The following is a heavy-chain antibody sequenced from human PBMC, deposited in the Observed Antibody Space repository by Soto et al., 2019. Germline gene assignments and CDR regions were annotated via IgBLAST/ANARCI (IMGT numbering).Heavy chain of an antibody. CDR2: TSHDGVSK. J-gene: IGHJ4*01. CDR3: FTIFGVASDF. Sequence: QVQLVESGGGVVQPGRSLRLSCAASGFTFRTYGMHWARQAPGKGLEWLAMTSHDGVSKYYADSVKGRFTISRDNSKNTLYLQMNTLGAEATARYYCFTIFGVASDFWGQGTLVTVSS. CDR1: GFTFRTYG. D-gene: IGHD3-3*01. V-gene: IGHV3-30*03.